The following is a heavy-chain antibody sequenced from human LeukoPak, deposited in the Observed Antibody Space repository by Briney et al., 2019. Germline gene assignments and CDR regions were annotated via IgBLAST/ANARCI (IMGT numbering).Heavy chain of an antibody. J-gene: IGHJ6*03. V-gene: IGHV3-9*03. CDR2: ISWNSGSI. Sequence: GGSPRLSCAASGFTFDDYAMHWVRQAPGKGLEWVSGISWNSGSIGYADSVKGRFTISRDNAKNSLYLQMNSLRAEDMALYYCARSTAKYYYYMDVWGKGTTVTVSS. CDR3: ARSTAKYYYYMDV. CDR1: GFTFDDYA. D-gene: IGHD2-15*01.